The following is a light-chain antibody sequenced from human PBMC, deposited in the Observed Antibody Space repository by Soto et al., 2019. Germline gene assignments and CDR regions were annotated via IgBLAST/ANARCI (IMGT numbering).Light chain of an antibody. J-gene: IGKJ1*01. CDR1: QSISGY. CDR2: AAS. CDR3: QQSDSMPWT. V-gene: IGKV1-39*01. Sequence: DIQMTQSPSSLSASVGDRVTITCRASQSISGYLNWYQKKSGQAPRLLMYAASTMQSGVPSRFSGSGSGTDFTLIISSLQPEDSATYYCQQSDSMPWTFGQGTKVDI.